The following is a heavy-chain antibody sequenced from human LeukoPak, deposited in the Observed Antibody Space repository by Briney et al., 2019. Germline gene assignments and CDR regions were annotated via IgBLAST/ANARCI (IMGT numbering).Heavy chain of an antibody. V-gene: IGHV5-51*01. J-gene: IGHJ6*03. CDR3: ARAPRGVITYYYMDV. D-gene: IGHD3-10*01. Sequence: GESLKISCKGSGYSFTSYWIGWVRQMPGKGLEWMGIIYPGDSDTRYSPSFQGQVTISADKSISTAYLQWSSLKASDTAMYYCARAPRGVITYYYMDVWGKGTTVTVSS. CDR2: IYPGDSDT. CDR1: GYSFTSYW.